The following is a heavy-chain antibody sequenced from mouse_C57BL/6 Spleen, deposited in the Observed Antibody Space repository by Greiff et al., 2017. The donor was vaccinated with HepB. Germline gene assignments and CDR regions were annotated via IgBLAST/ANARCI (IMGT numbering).Heavy chain of an antibody. CDR3: ARRDWGYYAMDY. D-gene: IGHD4-1*01. CDR2: IHPNSGST. V-gene: IGHV1-64*01. J-gene: IGHJ4*01. CDR1: GYTFTSYW. Sequence: VQLQQSGAELVKPGASVKLSCKASGYTFTSYWMHWVKQRPGQGLEWIGMIHPNSGSTNYNEKFKSKATLTVDKSSSTAYMQLSSLTSEDSAVYYCARRDWGYYAMDYWGQGTSVTVSS.